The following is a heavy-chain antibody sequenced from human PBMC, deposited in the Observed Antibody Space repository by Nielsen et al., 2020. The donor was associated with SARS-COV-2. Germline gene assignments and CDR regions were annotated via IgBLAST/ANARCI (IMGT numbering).Heavy chain of an antibody. CDR3: ARIGFFDDFDY. J-gene: IGHJ4*02. D-gene: IGHD2-21*01. CDR1: GYSFISYC. CDR2: ICPGDSDT. Sequence: GESLKISCKGSGYSFISYCIAWVRQMPGKGLEWMGIICPGDSDTRYSPSFQGQVTISADKSITTAYLQWSSLKASDTAMYYCARIGFFDDFDYWGQGTLVTVSS. V-gene: IGHV5-51*01.